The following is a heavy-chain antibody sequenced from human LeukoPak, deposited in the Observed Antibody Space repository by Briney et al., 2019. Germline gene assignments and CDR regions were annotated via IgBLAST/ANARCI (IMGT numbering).Heavy chain of an antibody. CDR2: IYHSGST. J-gene: IGHJ4*02. Sequence: SQTLSLTCTVSGGSISSGGYYWSWIRQPPGKGLEWIGYIYHSGSTYYNPSLKSRVTISVDRSKNQFSLKLSSVTAADTAVYYCRCMVRGVITPSYYFDYWGQGTLVTVSS. V-gene: IGHV4-30-2*01. CDR3: RCMVRGVITPSYYFDY. CDR1: GGSISSGGYY. D-gene: IGHD3-10*01.